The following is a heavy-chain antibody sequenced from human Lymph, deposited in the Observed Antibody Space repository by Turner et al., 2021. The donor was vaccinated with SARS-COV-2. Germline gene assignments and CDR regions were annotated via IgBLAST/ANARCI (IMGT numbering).Heavy chain of an antibody. Sequence: QVQLQESGPGLVTPSWTLCLTCAVSGGSISSSNWWSGVRQPPGKGLAWIGEIHHSGNTNYNPSLKSRVTREEDKSKNQFSMKLSSVDAADAAFYSCATKYCSGGSCSYFDYWGQGTLVTVSS. CDR3: ATKYCSGGSCSYFDY. J-gene: IGHJ4*02. CDR2: IHHSGNT. D-gene: IGHD2-15*01. V-gene: IGHV4-4*02. CDR1: GGSISSSNW.